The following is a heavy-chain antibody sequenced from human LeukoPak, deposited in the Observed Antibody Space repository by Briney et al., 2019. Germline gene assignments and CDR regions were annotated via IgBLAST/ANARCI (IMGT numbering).Heavy chain of an antibody. V-gene: IGHV3-43*02. CDR1: GFTFDDYA. Sequence: GGSLRLSCAASGFTFDDYAMHWVRQAPGKGLEWVSLISGDGGSTYYADSVKGRFTISRDNSKNSLYLQMNSLRTEDTALYYCATIVVVPAAKNDAFDIWGQGTMVTVSS. D-gene: IGHD2-2*01. CDR3: ATIVVVPAAKNDAFDI. CDR2: ISGDGGST. J-gene: IGHJ3*02.